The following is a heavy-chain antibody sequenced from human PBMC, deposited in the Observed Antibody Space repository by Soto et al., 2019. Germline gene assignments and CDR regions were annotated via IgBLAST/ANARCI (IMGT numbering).Heavy chain of an antibody. CDR3: ARLSILLWPRFDS. D-gene: IGHD5-18*01. J-gene: IGHJ4*02. CDR2: INPNSGGT. V-gene: IGHV1-2*04. CDR1: GYTFTGYY. Sequence: ASVKVSCKASGYTFTGYYMHWVRQAPGQGLEWMGWINPNSGGTNYAQKFQGWVTISLDTSKNQFSLKLSSLTAADTAVYFCARLSILLWPRFDSWGQGTLVTVSS.